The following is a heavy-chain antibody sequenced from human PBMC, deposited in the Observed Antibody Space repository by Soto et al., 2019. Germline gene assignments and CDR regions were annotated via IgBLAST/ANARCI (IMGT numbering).Heavy chain of an antibody. CDR1: GFTFSSYA. CDR2: ISYDGSNK. J-gene: IGHJ6*02. V-gene: IGHV3-30-3*01. Sequence: GGSLRLSCAASGFTFSSYAMHWVRQAPGKGLEWVAVISYDGSNKYYADSVKGRFTISRDNSKNTLYLQMNSLRAEDTAVYYCARDLLEAAAGIYYYYYGMDVWGQGTTVTAP. CDR3: ARDLLEAAAGIYYYYYGMDV. D-gene: IGHD6-13*01.